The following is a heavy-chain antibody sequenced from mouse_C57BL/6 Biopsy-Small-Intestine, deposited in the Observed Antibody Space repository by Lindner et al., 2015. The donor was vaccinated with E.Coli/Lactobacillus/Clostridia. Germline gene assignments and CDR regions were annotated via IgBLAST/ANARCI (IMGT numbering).Heavy chain of an antibody. D-gene: IGHD2-2*01. CDR3: ARSTMVTSWFAY. V-gene: IGHV1-75*01. CDR1: GYTFTDQY. Sequence: VQLQESGPEVVKPGASVKISCKASGYTFTDQYLNWVKQRPGQGLEWIGWIFPGSDSIYYNEKFKGKATLTVDKSSSTAYMQLSSLTSEDSAVYFCARSTMVTSWFAYWGQGTLVTVSA. J-gene: IGHJ3*01. CDR2: IFPGSDSI.